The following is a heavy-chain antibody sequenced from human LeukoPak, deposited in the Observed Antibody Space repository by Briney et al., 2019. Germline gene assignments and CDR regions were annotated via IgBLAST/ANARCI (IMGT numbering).Heavy chain of an antibody. J-gene: IGHJ6*02. CDR1: GFTFSSYS. CDR2: ISSSSSYI. Sequence: PGGSLRLSCAASGFTFSSYSMNWVRQAPGKGLEWVSSISSSSSYIYYADSVKGRFTISRDNAKNSLYLQTNSLRAEDTAVYYCARGSMGYYYGMDVWGQGTTVTVSS. CDR3: ARGSMGYYYGMDV. V-gene: IGHV3-21*01. D-gene: IGHD5-24*01.